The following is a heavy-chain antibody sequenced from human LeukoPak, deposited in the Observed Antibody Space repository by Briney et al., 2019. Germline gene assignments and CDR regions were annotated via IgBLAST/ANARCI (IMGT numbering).Heavy chain of an antibody. V-gene: IGHV1-46*01. D-gene: IGHD1-1*01. CDR3: ARESPSTFYFDY. CDR2: IKVYGDTT. CDR1: GNTFTSFH. Sequence: ASVKVSCKASGNTFTSFHMHWVRQAPGQGLEYMGIIKVYGDTTIYAQRFQGRITMTRDTSTSTVYMELSSLNSEDTAVYYCARESPSTFYFDYWGQGTLVTVSS. J-gene: IGHJ4*02.